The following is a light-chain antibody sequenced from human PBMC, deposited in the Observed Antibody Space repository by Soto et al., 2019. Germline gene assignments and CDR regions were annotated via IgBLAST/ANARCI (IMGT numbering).Light chain of an antibody. J-gene: IGKJ1*01. CDR2: GAS. CDR3: QQYNNCPRT. V-gene: IGKV3-15*01. Sequence: EIVWTQSTATVSVSRGERATLSCRASQSVSSNLAWHQQKPGQAPRLLIYGASTRASGIPARFSGSGSGTEFTLTISSLQSEDFAVYYCQQYNNCPRTFGQGTKVDIK. CDR1: QSVSSN.